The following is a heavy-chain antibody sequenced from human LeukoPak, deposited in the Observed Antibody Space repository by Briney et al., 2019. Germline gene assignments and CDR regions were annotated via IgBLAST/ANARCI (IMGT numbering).Heavy chain of an antibody. CDR1: GYSISSSYY. CDR2: IYDSGST. V-gene: IGHV4-61*01. D-gene: IGHD3-10*01. CDR3: ARALMGFTMIRGINSAPLDAFDI. J-gene: IGHJ3*02. Sequence: PSETLSLTCTVSGYSISSSYYWSWIRQPPGKGLEWIGYIYDSGSTNYRPSLKSRVTISIDTYKNQFSLKLRSVTAADTAVYYCARALMGFTMIRGINSAPLDAFDIWGQGTLVTVSS.